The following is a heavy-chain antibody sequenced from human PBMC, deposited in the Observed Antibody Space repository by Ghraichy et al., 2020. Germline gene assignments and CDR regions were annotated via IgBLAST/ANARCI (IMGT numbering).Heavy chain of an antibody. J-gene: IGHJ4*01. CDR2: ISYSGST. CDR1: GGSISSYF. CDR3: ARQGGYSYYYFDY. D-gene: IGHD5-18*01. Sequence: GSLRLSCTVSGGSISSYFWSWTRQPPGKGLEWIAYISYSGSTNYNPSLKSRVTLSVDTSKNQFSLKLSSVTAADTAVYYCARQGGYSYYYFDYWGQGTLVTVSS. V-gene: IGHV4-59*08.